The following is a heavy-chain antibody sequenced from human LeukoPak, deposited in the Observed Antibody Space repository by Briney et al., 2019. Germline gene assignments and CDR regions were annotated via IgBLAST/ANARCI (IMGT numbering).Heavy chain of an antibody. D-gene: IGHD3-3*01. CDR3: TTDYDFWSGYYGHY. CDR1: GFTFRKAW. V-gene: IGHV3-15*01. CDR2: IKSKTDGGTT. J-gene: IGHJ4*02. Sequence: GGTLRLSCAASGFTFRKAWMSWGREAPGKGGEWGGRIKSKTDGGTTYYAAPLKGIFIISRDDSKNTLYLQMNSLKPEDTAVYYCTTDYDFWSGYYGHYWGQGTLVTVSS.